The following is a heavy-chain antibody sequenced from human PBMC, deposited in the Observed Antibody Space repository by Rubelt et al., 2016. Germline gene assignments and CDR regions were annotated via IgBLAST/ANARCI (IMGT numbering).Heavy chain of an antibody. J-gene: IGHJ5*02. D-gene: IGHD6-25*01. Sequence: QLQLQESGPGLVKPSETLSLTCTVSGGSIGNSGYSWGWIRQPPGKGLEWIGSIYYSGSTSYHPSLQSRVTTSVDTSENQLSLKVNSVTAADTAVYYGARDSDIKWFYAWGQGTLVTVSS. CDR2: IYYSGST. V-gene: IGHV4-39*07. CDR1: GGSIGNSGYS. CDR3: ARDSDIKWFYA.